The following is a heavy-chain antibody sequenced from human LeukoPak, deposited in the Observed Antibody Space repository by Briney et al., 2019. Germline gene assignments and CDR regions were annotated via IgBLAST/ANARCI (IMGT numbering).Heavy chain of an antibody. J-gene: IGHJ4*02. D-gene: IGHD5-18*01. V-gene: IGHV1-69*01. CDR1: GGTFSSYA. CDR2: IIPIFGTA. CDR3: AERVLGYSNLIFDY. Sequence: SSVKVSCKASGGTFSSYAISWVRQAPGQGLEWMGGIIPIFGTANYARKFQGRVAITADESTSTAYMELSSLRSEDTAVYYCAERVLGYSNLIFDYWGQGTLVTVSS.